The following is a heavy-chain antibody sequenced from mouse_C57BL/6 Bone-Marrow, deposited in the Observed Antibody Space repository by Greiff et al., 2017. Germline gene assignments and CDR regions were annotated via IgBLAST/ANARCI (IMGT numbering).Heavy chain of an antibody. Sequence: VQLQQSGPGLVAPSQSLSLTCTVSGFSLTSYGVSWVRQPPGKGLEWLGVIWGDGSTNYHSALISRLSISKDNNTSQVFFTLNSLQTDDTATYYCAKYDFYDYNGYWYFDVWGTGTTVTVSS. J-gene: IGHJ1*03. D-gene: IGHD2-4*01. CDR2: IWGDGST. CDR1: GFSLTSYG. CDR3: AKYDFYDYNGYWYFDV. V-gene: IGHV2-3*01.